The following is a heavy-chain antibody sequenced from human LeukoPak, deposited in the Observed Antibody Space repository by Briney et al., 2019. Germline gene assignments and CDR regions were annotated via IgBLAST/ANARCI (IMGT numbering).Heavy chain of an antibody. CDR1: GYTFIGYY. J-gene: IGHJ5*02. CDR3: ARASFWESPINWFDP. V-gene: IGHV1-2*07. CDR2: INPKNGGA. Sequence: ASVKVSCKTSGYTFIGYYMHWVRQAPGQGLEWMGWINPKNGGANYAPSFQGRVTMTRDRSISTVYMELTRLTSDDTAVYYCARASFWESPINWFDPWDQGTLVTVSS. D-gene: IGHD3-16*01.